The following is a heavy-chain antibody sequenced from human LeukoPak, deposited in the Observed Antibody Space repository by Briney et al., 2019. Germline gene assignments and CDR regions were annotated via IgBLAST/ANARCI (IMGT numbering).Heavy chain of an antibody. CDR2: INHSGST. J-gene: IGHJ5*02. Sequence: SETLSLTCAVYGGSFSGYYWSWIRQPPGKGLEWIGEINHSGSTSYNPSLKSRVTISVDTSKNQFSLKLSSVTAADTAVYYCARGRGTGTTWGQGTLVTVSS. D-gene: IGHD1/OR15-1a*01. V-gene: IGHV4-34*01. CDR3: ARGRGTGTT. CDR1: GGSFSGYY.